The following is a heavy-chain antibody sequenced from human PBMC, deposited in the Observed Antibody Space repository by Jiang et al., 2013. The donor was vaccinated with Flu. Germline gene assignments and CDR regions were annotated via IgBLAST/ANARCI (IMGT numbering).Heavy chain of an antibody. Sequence: GSGLVKPSETLSLTCTVSGGSISSSSYYWGWIRQPPGKGLEWIGSIYYSGSTYYNPSLKSRVTISVDTSKNQFSLKLSSVTAADTAVYYCAGEDGSGSPPPNTFDYWGQGTLVTVSS. CDR2: IYYSGST. CDR1: GGSISSSSYY. D-gene: IGHD3-10*01. V-gene: IGHV4-39*01. CDR3: AGEDGSGSPPPNTFDY. J-gene: IGHJ4*02.